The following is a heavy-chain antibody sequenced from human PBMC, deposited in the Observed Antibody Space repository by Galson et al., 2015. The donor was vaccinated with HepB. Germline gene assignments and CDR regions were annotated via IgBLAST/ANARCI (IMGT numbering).Heavy chain of an antibody. Sequence: SLRLSCAASGFTFSDYYMTWIRQAPGKGLEWVSYISSSGNIIYYADSVKGRFTISRDNAKNSLYLQMNSLRAEDTAVYYCASTPVAIPAFYYGMDVWGQGTTVTVSS. J-gene: IGHJ6*02. CDR3: ASTPVAIPAFYYGMDV. CDR1: GFTFSDYY. D-gene: IGHD2-2*02. V-gene: IGHV3-11*01. CDR2: ISSSGNII.